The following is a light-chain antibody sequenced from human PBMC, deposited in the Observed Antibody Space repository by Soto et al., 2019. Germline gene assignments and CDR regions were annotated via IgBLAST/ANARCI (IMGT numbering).Light chain of an antibody. CDR2: TNN. Sequence: VLAQPPSASGTPGQRITISCSGSSSDIESHTVNWYQQVPGKAPKLLINTNNQRPSGVPARFSGSKSGASASLAISGLQSEDEATYYCATWDDSRKGVFGTGTKVTVL. J-gene: IGLJ1*01. CDR1: SSDIESHT. V-gene: IGLV1-44*01. CDR3: ATWDDSRKGV.